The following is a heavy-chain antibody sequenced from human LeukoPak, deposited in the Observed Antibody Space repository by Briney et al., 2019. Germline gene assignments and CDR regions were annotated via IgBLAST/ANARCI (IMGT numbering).Heavy chain of an antibody. Sequence: GGSLRLSCAASGFTFSSYWMYWVRQPPGKGLVWVSRINSDGSSTSYADSVKGRFTISRDNAKSSLYLQMNSLRADDTAVYYCARVAEAAAFDYWGQGTLVTVSS. V-gene: IGHV3-74*01. J-gene: IGHJ4*02. D-gene: IGHD6-13*01. CDR2: INSDGSST. CDR3: ARVAEAAAFDY. CDR1: GFTFSSYW.